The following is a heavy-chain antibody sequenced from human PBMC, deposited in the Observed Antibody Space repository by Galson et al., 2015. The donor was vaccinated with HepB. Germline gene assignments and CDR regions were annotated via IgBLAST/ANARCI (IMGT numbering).Heavy chain of an antibody. CDR1: GFTFSSYS. Sequence: SLRLSCAASGFTFSSYSMNWVRQAPGKGLEWVSSISSSSSYIYYADSVKGRFTISRDNAKNSLYLQMNSLRAEDTAVYYCARDNDELAGPPYHEVAFDIWGQGTMVTVSS. D-gene: IGHD6-19*01. CDR3: ARDNDELAGPPYHEVAFDI. CDR2: ISSSSSYI. J-gene: IGHJ3*02. V-gene: IGHV3-21*01.